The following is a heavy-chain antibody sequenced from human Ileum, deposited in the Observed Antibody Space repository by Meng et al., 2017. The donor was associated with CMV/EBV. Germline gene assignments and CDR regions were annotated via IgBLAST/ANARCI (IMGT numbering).Heavy chain of an antibody. CDR1: GESYNSYS. CDR3: ATAPRGDYEPYYYYGLDV. D-gene: IGHD3-22*01. V-gene: IGHV1-69*05. J-gene: IGHJ6*02. CDR2: IIPIFRTT. Sequence: SVKVSCKASGESYNSYSISWVRQAPGQGLEWMGGIIPIFRTTNYAQRFQGRAKITTGESTSTVYMELSSLTSDDTAVYYCATAPRGDYEPYYYYGLDVWGPGTTVTVSS.